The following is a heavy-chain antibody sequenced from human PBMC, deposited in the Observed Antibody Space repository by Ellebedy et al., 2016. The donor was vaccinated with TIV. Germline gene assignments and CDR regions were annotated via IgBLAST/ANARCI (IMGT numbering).Heavy chain of an antibody. J-gene: IGHJ2*01. CDR2: IYHSGST. CDR3: ARNLVIFTFEKWYFDL. V-gene: IGHV4-39*01. Sequence: SETLSLTCIVSGGSLSSSSSYWAWIRQPPGKGLEWIGSIYHSGSTYYNPSLKSRVTISVDTSKNQFSLKLSSVTAADTAVYYCARNLVIFTFEKWYFDLWGRGTLVTVSS. D-gene: IGHD3/OR15-3a*01. CDR1: GGSLSSSSSY.